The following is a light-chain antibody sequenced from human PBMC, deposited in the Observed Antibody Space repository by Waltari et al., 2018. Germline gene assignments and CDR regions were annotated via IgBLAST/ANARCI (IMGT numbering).Light chain of an antibody. Sequence: SSELTQDPAVSVALGQTVRITCQGDSLRTYYANWYQPKAGQAPVLVSYGKHNRPSGIPDRLFASSSGNAASLTIAGAQAEDEADYYCNSRDSSGNPYVFGSGTKVTVL. J-gene: IGLJ1*01. CDR1: SLRTYY. V-gene: IGLV3-19*01. CDR3: NSRDSSGNPYV. CDR2: GKH.